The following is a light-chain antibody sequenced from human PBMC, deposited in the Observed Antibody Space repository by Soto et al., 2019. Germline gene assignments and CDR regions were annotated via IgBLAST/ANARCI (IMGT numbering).Light chain of an antibody. J-gene: IGKJ2*01. CDR3: QQYDTSPPMHT. V-gene: IGKV3-20*01. CDR2: ATS. CDR1: QSVDSTY. Sequence: EIVLTQSPGTLSLSPGERATLSCRASQSVDSTYLAWYQQKPDQSPRLLIYATSTRAAGIPDRFSGSGSGTDFTLTISRLEPDDVAVYYCQQYDTSPPMHTFGQGTKVEIK.